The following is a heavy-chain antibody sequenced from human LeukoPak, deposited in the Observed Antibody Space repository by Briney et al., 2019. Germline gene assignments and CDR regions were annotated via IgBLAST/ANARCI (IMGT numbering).Heavy chain of an antibody. CDR1: GFSLNTYGMR. J-gene: IGHJ4*02. CDR2: IDWDDDK. CDR3: ARMGIAVGGWRWYFDY. D-gene: IGHD6-19*01. V-gene: IGHV2-70*04. Sequence: SGPTLVNPTQTLTLTCSFSGFSLNTYGMRVSWIRQPPGKALEWLARIDWDDDKFYSTSLKTRLTISKDSSRNQVVLTMTNMDPVDTATYYCARMGIAVGGWRWYFDYWGQGILVTVSS.